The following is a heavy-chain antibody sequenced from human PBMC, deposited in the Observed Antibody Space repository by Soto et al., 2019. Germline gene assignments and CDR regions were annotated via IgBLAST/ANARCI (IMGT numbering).Heavy chain of an antibody. CDR1: GYTFISYG. Sequence: HVQLVQSGAEEKKPGASLKVSCKASGYTFISYGVSWVRQAPGQGLEWLGWISPYNGNINYAQKFQGRISMTTDTSTSTVYMDLRSLRTDDTVVYYCARDQSNGLTDACVIWGQGTMVVVSS. V-gene: IGHV1-18*01. J-gene: IGHJ3*02. CDR3: ARDQSNGLTDACVI. CDR2: ISPYNGNI. D-gene: IGHD2-8*01.